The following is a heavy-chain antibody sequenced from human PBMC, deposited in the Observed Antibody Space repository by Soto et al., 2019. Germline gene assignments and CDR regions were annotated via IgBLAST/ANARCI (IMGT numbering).Heavy chain of an antibody. CDR2: ISYDGSNK. CDR3: ARDEPKYRSGDLGYFDY. Sequence: PGGSLRLSCAASGFSFSSYAMHWVRQTPGKGLEWVAVISYDGSNKYYADSVKGRFTISRDNSKNTLYLQMNSLRAEDTAVYYCARDEPKYRSGDLGYFDYWGQGTLVTVS. V-gene: IGHV3-30-3*01. J-gene: IGHJ4*02. CDR1: GFSFSSYA. D-gene: IGHD6-19*01.